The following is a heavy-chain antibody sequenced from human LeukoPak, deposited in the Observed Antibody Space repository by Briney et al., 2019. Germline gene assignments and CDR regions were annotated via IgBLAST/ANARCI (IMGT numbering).Heavy chain of an antibody. CDR1: GGSISSGDYY. D-gene: IGHD4-17*01. V-gene: IGHV4-61*08. CDR3: ASQRVCGDPFDY. CDR2: IYYSGST. Sequence: PSETLSLTCTVSGGSISSGDYYWSWIRQPPGKGLEWIGYIYYSGSTNYNPSLKSRVTISVDTSKNQFSLKLSSVTAADTAVYYCASQRVCGDPFDYWGQGTLVTVSS. J-gene: IGHJ4*02.